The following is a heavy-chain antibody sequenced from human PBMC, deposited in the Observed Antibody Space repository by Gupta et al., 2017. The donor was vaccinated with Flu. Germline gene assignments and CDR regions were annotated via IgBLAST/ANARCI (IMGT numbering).Heavy chain of an antibody. CDR2: IFHNGNT. V-gene: IGHV4-4*08. CDR3: ARINGNSIGWFDP. CDR1: GGSIASDY. Sequence: LVASGPGLVRPSENLSLTCTVSGGSIASDYWTWIRRPPGKGLEWIGYIFHNGNTYYKPSLKSRVTVSIAPSKKQFFLELRSVTAADTAVYFCARINGNSIGWFDPWGRGTLVSVSS. J-gene: IGHJ5*02. D-gene: IGHD1-7*01.